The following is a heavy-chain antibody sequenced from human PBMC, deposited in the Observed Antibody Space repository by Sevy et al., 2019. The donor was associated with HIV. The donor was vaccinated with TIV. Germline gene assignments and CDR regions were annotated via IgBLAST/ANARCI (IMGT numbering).Heavy chain of an antibody. CDR3: ARYSGYERDYYYYYGMDV. J-gene: IGHJ6*02. CDR2: IYYSGST. V-gene: IGHV4-59*13. CDR1: GGSISSYY. Sequence: ETLSLTCTVSGGSISSYYWSWIRQPPGKGLEWIGYIYYSGSTNYNPSLKSRVTISVDTSKNQFSLKLSSVTAADTAVYYCARYSGYERDYYYYYGMDVWGQGTTVTVSS. D-gene: IGHD5-12*01.